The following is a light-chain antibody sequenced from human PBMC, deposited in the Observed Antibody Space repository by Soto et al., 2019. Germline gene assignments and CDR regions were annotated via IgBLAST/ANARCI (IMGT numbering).Light chain of an antibody. Sequence: DLHMTQSSSTLSASVVDIVTITCRASQSCRNSLAWYQEKAGKAPTLLIYDASTLQSGVPSRFSGSGSGTEFSLTISSLQPEDFATYYCLCYITYPWTFGQGTKVDI. CDR3: LCYITYPWT. J-gene: IGKJ1*01. V-gene: IGKV1-5*01. CDR2: DAS. CDR1: QSCRNS.